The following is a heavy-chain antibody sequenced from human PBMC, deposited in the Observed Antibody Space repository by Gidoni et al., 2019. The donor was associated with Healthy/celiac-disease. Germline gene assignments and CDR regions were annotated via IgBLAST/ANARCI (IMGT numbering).Heavy chain of an antibody. D-gene: IGHD2-2*01. V-gene: IGHV4-31*03. CDR2: IYYSGST. CDR3: ARDRNGVVVPAAMGGWFDP. J-gene: IGHJ5*02. Sequence: QVQLQESGPGLVKPSQTLSLTCTVSGGSISSGGYYWSWIRQHPGKGLEWIGYIYYSGSTYYNPSLKSRVTISVDTSKNQFSLKLSSVTAADTAVYYCARDRNGVVVPAAMGGWFDPWGQGTLVTVSS. CDR1: GGSISSGGYY.